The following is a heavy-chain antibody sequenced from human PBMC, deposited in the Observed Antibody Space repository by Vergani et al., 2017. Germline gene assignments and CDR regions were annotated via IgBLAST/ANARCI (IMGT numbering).Heavy chain of an antibody. Sequence: QVQLQQWGGGLLKPSETLSLTCVVNGGSFTSYHWTWIRQSPGEGLEWVGDIEHTGRPDYNPSLKSRLTMSVDKSRNQFSLPLNSVTATDAAIYFCARVNTETNGHLYYCYYMDVWGQGTAVTVS. CDR3: ARVNTETNGHLYYCYYMDV. V-gene: IGHV4-34*01. CDR2: IEHTGRP. D-gene: IGHD4-11*01. CDR1: GGSFTSYH. J-gene: IGHJ6*03.